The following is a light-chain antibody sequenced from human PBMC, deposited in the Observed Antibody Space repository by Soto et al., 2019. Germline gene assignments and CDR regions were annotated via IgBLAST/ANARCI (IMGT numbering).Light chain of an antibody. J-gene: IGKJ4*01. Sequence: EIVMTQSPATLSVSPGGRATLSCRASQSISDTLAWYQQKPGQAPRLLIYGASSRATGFPDRFSGSGSGTDFTLTISRLEPEDFAVYYCQQYGSSPALTFGGGTKVDIK. CDR1: QSISDT. CDR3: QQYGSSPALT. V-gene: IGKV3-20*01. CDR2: GAS.